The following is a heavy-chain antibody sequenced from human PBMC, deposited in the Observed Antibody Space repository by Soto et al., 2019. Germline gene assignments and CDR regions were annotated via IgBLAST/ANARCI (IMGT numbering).Heavy chain of an antibody. CDR1: GYTFTSYG. CDR2: INAYNGDT. D-gene: IGHD3-16*01. J-gene: IGHJ6*02. Sequence: QVQLVQSGAEVKKPGASVKVSCKASGYTFTSYGFSWVRQAPGQGLEWMGWINAYNGDTNYAQNLQGRVTMTTDTSTHTAYMARRSLGPADTAVYYCARMGAGPYYYCGMDVWGQGTTVTVSS. V-gene: IGHV1-18*01. CDR3: ARMGAGPYYYCGMDV.